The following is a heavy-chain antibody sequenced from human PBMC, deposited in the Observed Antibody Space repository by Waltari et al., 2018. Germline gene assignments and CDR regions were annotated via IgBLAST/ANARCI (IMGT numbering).Heavy chain of an antibody. Sequence: QVQLQQWGAGLLKPSETLSLTCAVYGGSFSGYYWSWIRQPPGKGLEWIGEINHSGSTNYNPSLKSRVTISVDTSKNQFSLKLSSVTAADTAVYYCAMGSRRYGSGSLNYWGQGTLVTVSS. CDR3: AMGSRRYGSGSLNY. J-gene: IGHJ4*02. CDR2: INHSGST. V-gene: IGHV4-34*01. D-gene: IGHD3-10*01. CDR1: GGSFSGYY.